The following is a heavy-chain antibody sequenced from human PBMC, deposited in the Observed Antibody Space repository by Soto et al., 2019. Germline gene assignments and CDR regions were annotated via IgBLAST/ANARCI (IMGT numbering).Heavy chain of an antibody. V-gene: IGHV4-34*01. CDR1: GGSCSGYY. CDR2: INHSGST. D-gene: IGHD7-27*01. J-gene: IGHJ5*02. CDR3: ARGRSKLGPISP. Sequence: QVQLQQWGAGLLKPSETLSLTCAVYGGSCSGYYWSWIRQPPGKGLEWIGEINHSGSTNYNPSLKSRVTISVDTSRNQFSLQLSYVTATDTAVYYCARGRSKLGPISPWGQGPLVTVSS.